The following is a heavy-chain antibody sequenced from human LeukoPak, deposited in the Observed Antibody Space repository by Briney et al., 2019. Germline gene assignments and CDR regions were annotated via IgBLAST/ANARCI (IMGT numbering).Heavy chain of an antibody. CDR3: ARGTYSSSWRYFDL. V-gene: IGHV4-30-4*01. J-gene: IGHJ2*01. D-gene: IGHD6-13*01. CDR2: IYYSENA. Sequence: PSETLSLTCTVSGGAISSGDYYWSWIRQPPGKGLEWIGYIYYSENAYYSPSLKSRLTIVVDTSKNQFSLNLSSVTAADTAVYYCARGTYSSSWRYFDLWGRGTLVTVSS. CDR1: GGAISSGDYY.